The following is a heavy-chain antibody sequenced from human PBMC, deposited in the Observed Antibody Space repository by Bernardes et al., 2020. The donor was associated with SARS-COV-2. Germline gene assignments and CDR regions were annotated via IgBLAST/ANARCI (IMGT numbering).Heavy chain of an antibody. CDR1: GYTFTSYG. J-gene: IGHJ5*02. D-gene: IGHD2-2*01. CDR2: ISAYNGNT. V-gene: IGHV1-18*01. Sequence: APVKVSCKASGYTFTSYGISWVRQAPGQGLEWMGWISAYNGNTNYAQKLQGRVTMTTDTSTSTAYMELRSLRSDDTAVYYCAIVPAADPAAFDPWGQGTLVTVSS. CDR3: AIVPAADPAAFDP.